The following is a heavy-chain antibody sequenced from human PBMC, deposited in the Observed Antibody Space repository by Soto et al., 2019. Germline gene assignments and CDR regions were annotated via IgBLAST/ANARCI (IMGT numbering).Heavy chain of an antibody. Sequence: ASETLSLTCAVYGGFVSIGSYYWSWIRHPPGKGLEWIGEMSHSGGTHFNPSLKSRVTISVDTSKNQFTLRLSSVTAADTAVYYCARAPETPSVLVVALPYFFDYWGKGALVTGSS. J-gene: IGHJ4*02. CDR1: GGFVSIGSYY. CDR3: ARAPETPSVLVVALPYFFDY. V-gene: IGHV4-34*01. CDR2: MSHSGGT. D-gene: IGHD2-15*01.